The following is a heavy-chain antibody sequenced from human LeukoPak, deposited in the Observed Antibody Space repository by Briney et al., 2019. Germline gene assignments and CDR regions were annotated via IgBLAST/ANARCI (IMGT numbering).Heavy chain of an antibody. J-gene: IGHJ3*02. V-gene: IGHV3-30*03. CDR2: ISYDGSNK. CDR1: GFTFSSYG. D-gene: IGHD1-26*01. CDR3: ASSGSRPNAFDI. Sequence: PGGSLRLSCTASGFTFSSYGMHWVRQAPGKGLEWVTVISYDGSNKYFADSVKGRFTISRDNSKNTLYLQMNSLRVEDTAVYYCASSGSRPNAFDIWGQGTMVTVSS.